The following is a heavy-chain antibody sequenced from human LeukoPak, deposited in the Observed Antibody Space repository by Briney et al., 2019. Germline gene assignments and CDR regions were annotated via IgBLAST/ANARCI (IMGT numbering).Heavy chain of an antibody. CDR2: INPNSGGT. CDR1: GYTFTGYY. D-gene: IGHD3-9*01. J-gene: IGHJ5*02. CDR3: ARNPVGYDILTWGGENWFDP. Sequence: GASVRVSCKASGYTFTGYYMHWVRQAPGQGLEWMGWINPNSGGTNYAQKFQGRVTMTRDTSISTAYMELSRLRSDDTAVYYCARNPVGYDILTWGGENWFDPWGQGTLVTVSS. V-gene: IGHV1-2*02.